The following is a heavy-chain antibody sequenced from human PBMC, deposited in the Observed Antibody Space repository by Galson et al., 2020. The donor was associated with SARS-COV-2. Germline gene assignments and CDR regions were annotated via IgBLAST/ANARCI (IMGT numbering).Heavy chain of an antibody. V-gene: IGHV3-23*01. CDR2: ISGIGTST. D-gene: IGHD4-17*01. J-gene: IGHJ4*02. CDR1: GFTFSSYA. Sequence: GESLKISCAAPGFTFSSYAMSWVRQAPEQGLEWVSDISGIGTSTYYADSVKGRFTISRDNSKNTLYLQMNTLRAEDTAVYYCARDRHYGDYWGGGEVLDYWGQGTLVSVSS. CDR3: ARDRHYGDYWGGGEVLDY.